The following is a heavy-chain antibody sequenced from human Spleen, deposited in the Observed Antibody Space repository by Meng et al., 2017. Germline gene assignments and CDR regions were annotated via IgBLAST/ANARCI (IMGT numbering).Heavy chain of an antibody. CDR1: GYNFPDYY. CDR2: INPKSGDT. J-gene: IGHJ4*02. CDR3: ARDEDISAAGKLFGDY. Sequence: QVRVVQPGSGLKKPGASVKVSCKPSGYNFPDYYIHWVRRAPGQGLEWMGRINPKSGDTHYAQKFQARVTMTGDTSISTAYMELSGLRSDDTAMYYCARDEDISAAGKLFGDYWGQGTLVTVSS. D-gene: IGHD6-25*01. V-gene: IGHV1-2*06.